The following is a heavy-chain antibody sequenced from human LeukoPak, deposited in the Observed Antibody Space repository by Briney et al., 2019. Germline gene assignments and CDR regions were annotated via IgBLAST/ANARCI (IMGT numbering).Heavy chain of an antibody. V-gene: IGHV3-7*03. Sequence: PGGSLRLSCAASGFTFSSYWMSWVRQAPGKGLEWVANIKQDGSEKYYVDSVKGRFTIPRDNAKNSLYLQMNSLRAEDTAMYYCAKGALRYSSCYDYGGQGTPVTVSS. CDR2: IKQDGSEK. D-gene: IGHD6-25*01. J-gene: IGHJ4*02. CDR3: AKGALRYSSCYDY. CDR1: GFTFSSYW.